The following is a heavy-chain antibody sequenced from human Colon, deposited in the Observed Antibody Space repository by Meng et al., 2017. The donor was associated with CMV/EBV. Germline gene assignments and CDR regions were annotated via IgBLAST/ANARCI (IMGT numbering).Heavy chain of an antibody. CDR3: ARGEAAPYYFDY. CDR1: GGSISSYY. D-gene: IGHD6-13*01. Sequence: SETLSLTCTVSGGSISSYYWSWIRQPPGKGLEWIGYIYYSGSTNYNPSLKSRVTISVDTSKNQFSLKLSSATAADTAVYYCARGEAAPYYFDYWGQGTLVTVSS. V-gene: IGHV4-59*01. CDR2: IYYSGST. J-gene: IGHJ4*02.